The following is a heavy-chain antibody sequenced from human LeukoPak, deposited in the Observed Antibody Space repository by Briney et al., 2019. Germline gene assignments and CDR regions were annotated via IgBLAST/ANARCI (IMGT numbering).Heavy chain of an antibody. V-gene: IGHV4-4*07. CDR3: AKQTGVVGATSAGFDL. CDR1: GGSLSGFY. CDR2: IYNSGST. J-gene: IGHJ2*01. D-gene: IGHD1-26*01. Sequence: SETLSLTCTVSGGSLSGFYWTWVRQPAGQGREWIGRIYNSGSTNLNPSLKSRVTMSEDTSKNQFSLRLTSVTAADTAVYYCAKQTGVVGATSAGFDLWGRGTLVTVSS.